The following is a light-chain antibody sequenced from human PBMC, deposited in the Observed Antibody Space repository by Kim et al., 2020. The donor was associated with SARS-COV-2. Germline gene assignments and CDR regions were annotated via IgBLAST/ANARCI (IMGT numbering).Light chain of an antibody. V-gene: IGKV1-12*01. CDR1: QDISKW. CDR3: QRAASFPLI. Sequence: ASVGDTVTITCRASQDISKWVAWYQQKPGKAPKFLIYAASTLRSGVPSRFSGSGSGTDFTLTINSLQTDDFATYYCQRAASFPLIFGGGTKVEIK. J-gene: IGKJ4*01. CDR2: AAS.